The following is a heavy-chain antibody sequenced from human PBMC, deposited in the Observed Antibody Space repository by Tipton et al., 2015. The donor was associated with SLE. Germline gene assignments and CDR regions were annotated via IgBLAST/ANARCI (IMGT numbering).Heavy chain of an antibody. D-gene: IGHD1-26*01. CDR1: GFTFSSYA. Sequence: QLVQSGGGVVQPGGSLRLSCAASGFTFSSYAMHWVRQAPGKGLEWVAVISYDGSNKYYADSVKGRFTISRDNSKNTLYLQMNSLRAEDTAVYYCAKDEGSYSKGEYFQHWGQGTLVTVSS. J-gene: IGHJ1*01. CDR3: AKDEGSYSKGEYFQH. V-gene: IGHV3-30-3*02. CDR2: ISYDGSNK.